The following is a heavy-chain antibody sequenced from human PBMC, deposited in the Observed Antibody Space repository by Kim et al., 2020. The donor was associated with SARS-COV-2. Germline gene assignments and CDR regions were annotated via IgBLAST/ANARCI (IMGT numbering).Heavy chain of an antibody. Sequence: DSVKGRFTISRDNSKNTLYLQMNSLRAEDTAVYYCAKQSYPGIAAAGRDYWGQGTLVTVSS. J-gene: IGHJ4*02. CDR3: AKQSYPGIAAAGRDY. D-gene: IGHD6-13*01. V-gene: IGHV3-30*02.